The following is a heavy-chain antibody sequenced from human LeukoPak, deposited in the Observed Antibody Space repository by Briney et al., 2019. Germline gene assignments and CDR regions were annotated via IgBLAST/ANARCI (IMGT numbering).Heavy chain of an antibody. CDR3: VKDLSYESSGSFFDY. CDR1: GFIFSSYW. CDR2: IKQDGSEK. Sequence: PGGSLRLSCAASGFIFSSYWMTWVRQAPGKGLEWVANIKQDGSEKYYVDSVKGRFTISRDNSKDSLYLQMDTLRSEDNAFYYCVKDLSYESSGSFFDYWGQGTLVTVS. V-gene: IGHV3-7*03. D-gene: IGHD3-22*01. J-gene: IGHJ4*02.